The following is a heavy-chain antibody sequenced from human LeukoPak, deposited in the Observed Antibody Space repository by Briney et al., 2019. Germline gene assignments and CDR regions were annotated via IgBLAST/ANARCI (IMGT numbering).Heavy chain of an antibody. CDR2: IKQDGSEI. D-gene: IGHD3-10*01. CDR1: GFTFSNFW. Sequence: PGGSLRLSCAASGFTFSNFWMSWVRQVPGEGLEWVANIKQDGSEIHYVDSVKGRFTISRDNAQNSLYLHMHSLRAGDTAVYYCTRDRQGSGIYSTDYWGRGTLVTVSS. J-gene: IGHJ4*02. CDR3: TRDRQGSGIYSTDY. V-gene: IGHV3-7*01.